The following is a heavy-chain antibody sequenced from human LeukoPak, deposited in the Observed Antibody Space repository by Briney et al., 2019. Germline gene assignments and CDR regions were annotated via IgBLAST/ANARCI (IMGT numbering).Heavy chain of an antibody. D-gene: IGHD5-18*01. J-gene: IGHJ3*02. CDR1: GGSISSGGYY. CDR3: ARGNTARDAFDI. Sequence: SETLSLTCTVSGGSISSGGYYWSWIRQHPGKGLEWIGYIYYSGSTNYNPSLKSRVTISVDTSKNQFSLKLSSVTAADTAVYYCARGNTARDAFDIWGQGTMVTVSS. CDR2: IYYSGST. V-gene: IGHV4-61*08.